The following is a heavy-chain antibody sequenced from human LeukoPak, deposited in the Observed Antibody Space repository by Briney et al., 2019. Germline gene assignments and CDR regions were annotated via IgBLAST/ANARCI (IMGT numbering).Heavy chain of an antibody. J-gene: IGHJ3*02. CDR3: ATPSGWYGDDAFDI. D-gene: IGHD6-19*01. CDR1: GYTFTGYY. V-gene: IGHV1-2*06. CDR2: INPNSGGT. Sequence: ASVNVSCKASGYTFTGYYMHWVRQAPGQGLEWMGRINPNSGGTNYAQKFQGRVTMTRDTSISTAYMELSRLRSDDTAVYYCATPSGWYGDDAFDIWGQGTMVTVSS.